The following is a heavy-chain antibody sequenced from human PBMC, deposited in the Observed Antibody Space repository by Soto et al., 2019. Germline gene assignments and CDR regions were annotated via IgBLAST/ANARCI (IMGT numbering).Heavy chain of an antibody. CDR3: ARDGGRYYDSSGSFDH. V-gene: IGHV1-69*01. CDR1: GGSFSSYA. Sequence: QVQLVQSGTDVKKPGSSVKVSCKASGGSFSSYAFSWVRQAPGQGLEWMGGIIPILGTPNYAQKFQGRVTLTADESTSTAYMELSSLRSEDTAVYYCARDGGRYYDSSGSFDHWGQGTLVTVSS. CDR2: IIPILGTP. J-gene: IGHJ4*02. D-gene: IGHD3-22*01.